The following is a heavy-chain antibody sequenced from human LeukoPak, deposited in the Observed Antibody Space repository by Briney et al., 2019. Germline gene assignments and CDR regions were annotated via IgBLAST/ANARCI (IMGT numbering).Heavy chain of an antibody. V-gene: IGHV1-24*01. Sequence: PEASVKVSCKVSGYTLTELSMHWVRQAPGKGLEWMGGFDPEDGETIYAQKFQGRVTMTEDTSTDTAYMELRSLRSDDTAVYYCARDKDYYDSSGYFGYWGQGTLVTVSS. CDR3: ARDKDYYDSSGYFGY. D-gene: IGHD3-22*01. CDR2: FDPEDGET. J-gene: IGHJ4*02. CDR1: GYTLTELS.